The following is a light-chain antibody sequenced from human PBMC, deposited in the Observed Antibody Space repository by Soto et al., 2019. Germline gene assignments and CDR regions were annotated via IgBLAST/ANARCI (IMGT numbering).Light chain of an antibody. CDR1: SGHSSYA. CDR3: PTWGTGSYVV. Sequence: QSVLTQSPSASASLGASVKLTCTLSSGHSSYAIAWHQQQQEQGPRYLMKLNSDGTHSKGDGIPDRFSGSSSGAERYLTIARLHSEEEDDYCCPTWGTGSYVVFGGGTKVTVL. V-gene: IGLV4-69*02. J-gene: IGLJ2*01. CDR2: LNSDGTH.